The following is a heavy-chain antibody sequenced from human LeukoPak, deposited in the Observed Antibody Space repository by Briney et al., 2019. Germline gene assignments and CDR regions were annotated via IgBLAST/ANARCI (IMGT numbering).Heavy chain of an antibody. D-gene: IGHD3-22*01. V-gene: IGHV1-69*13. Sequence: ASVKVPCKASGGTFSSYAISWVRQAPGQGLEWMGGIIPIFGTANYAQKFQGRVTITADESTSTAYMELSSLRSEDTAVYYCARAPSYYYDSSGYPLFDYWGQGTLVTVSS. J-gene: IGHJ4*02. CDR2: IIPIFGTA. CDR1: GGTFSSYA. CDR3: ARAPSYYYDSSGYPLFDY.